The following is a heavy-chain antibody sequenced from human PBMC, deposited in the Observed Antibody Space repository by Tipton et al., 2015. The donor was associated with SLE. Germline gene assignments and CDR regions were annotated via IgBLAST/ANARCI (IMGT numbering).Heavy chain of an antibody. CDR3: LSDPGRSGPDS. J-gene: IGHJ4*02. CDR1: GVIFGWFG. CDR2: ISGSGHRA. Sequence: SLRLSCAVPGVIFGWFGMSWVRQAPGKGLEWVSVISGSGHRANYADSVKGRFTVFRDNSKSTVFLQMSSLKVEDTAIYYCLSDPGRSGPDSWGQGTLVTVSS. V-gene: IGHV3-23*01. D-gene: IGHD3-10*01.